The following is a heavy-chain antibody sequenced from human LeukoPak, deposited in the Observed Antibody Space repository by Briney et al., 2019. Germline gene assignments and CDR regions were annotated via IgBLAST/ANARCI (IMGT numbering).Heavy chain of an antibody. Sequence: GASVKVSCKASGYTFTSYGISWVRQAPGQGLEWMGWISGYNGNAHYAQKVQGRVTMTTDTSTSTAYMELRSLRSDDTAVYYCARGRQYDSSGYYYYWGQGTLVTVSS. CDR2: ISGYNGNA. V-gene: IGHV1-18*01. J-gene: IGHJ4*02. CDR1: GYTFTSYG. D-gene: IGHD3-22*01. CDR3: ARGRQYDSSGYYYY.